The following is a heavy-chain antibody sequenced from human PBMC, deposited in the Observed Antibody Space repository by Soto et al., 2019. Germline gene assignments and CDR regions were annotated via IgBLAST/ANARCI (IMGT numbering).Heavy chain of an antibody. CDR3: ARGVSAAATNFDY. CDR1: GGTFSSYT. D-gene: IGHD6-13*01. CDR2: IIPILGIA. J-gene: IGHJ4*02. Sequence: SVKVSCKASGGTFSSYTISWVRQAPGQGLEWMGRIIPILGIANYAQKFQGRVTITADKSTSTAYMELSSLRSEDTAVYYCARGVSAAATNFDYWGQGTLVTGSS. V-gene: IGHV1-69*02.